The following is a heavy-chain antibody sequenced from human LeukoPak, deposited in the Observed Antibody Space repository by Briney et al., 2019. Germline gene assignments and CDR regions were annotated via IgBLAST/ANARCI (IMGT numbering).Heavy chain of an antibody. CDR1: GFTFSSYA. V-gene: IGHV3-64*01. CDR3: ARDKGFGELLSSRVY. CDR2: ISSNGGST. D-gene: IGHD3-10*01. J-gene: IGHJ4*02. Sequence: PGGSLRLSCAASGFTFSSYAMHWVRQAPGKGLEYVSAISSNGGSTYYANSVKGRFTISRDNAKNSLYLQMNSLRAEDTAVYYCARDKGFGELLSSRVYWGQGTLVTVSS.